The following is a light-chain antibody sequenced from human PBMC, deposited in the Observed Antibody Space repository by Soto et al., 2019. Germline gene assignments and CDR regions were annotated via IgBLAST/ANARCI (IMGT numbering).Light chain of an antibody. V-gene: IGKV1-12*01. CDR3: QQFTTFPRT. CDR2: GAL. J-gene: IGKJ1*01. CDR1: QGISQW. Sequence: DIQMTQYPSSVAAAVGDRVTITCRASQGISQWLAWYQHKPGTAPKLLIFGALSLQRGVPSRFAGSGSGKDFTLTIKSLQPEDVATYSCQQFTTFPRTFGKENKVDIK.